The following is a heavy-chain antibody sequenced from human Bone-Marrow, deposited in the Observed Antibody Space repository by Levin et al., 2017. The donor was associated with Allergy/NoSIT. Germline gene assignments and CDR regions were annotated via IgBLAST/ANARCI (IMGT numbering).Heavy chain of an antibody. CDR1: GDSIISATYY. Sequence: SETLSLTCTVSGDSIISATYYWGWVRQPPGKGLEWIVSVYFSGSTYPSPFLKSRVTMSVDTSRSHFSLNLSPVTAADTAVYYCARVPALRFLDWWVDYWGRGVLVTVSS. CDR3: ARVPALRFLDWWVDY. D-gene: IGHD3-9*01. CDR2: VYFSGST. V-gene: IGHV4-39*02. J-gene: IGHJ4*02.